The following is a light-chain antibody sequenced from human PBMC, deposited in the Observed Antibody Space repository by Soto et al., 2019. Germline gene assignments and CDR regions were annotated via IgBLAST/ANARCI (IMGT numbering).Light chain of an antibody. CDR2: DVN. CDR3: SSYTTSDTVV. V-gene: IGLV2-14*03. Sequence: QSALTQPASVSGSPGQSITISCTGTSNDIGSYIYVSWYQLHPGKAPKLMIYDVNNRPSGVSHRFSGSKSGNTASLTISGLQAEDEADYYCSSYTTSDTVVFGGGTKLTVL. CDR1: SNDIGSYIY. J-gene: IGLJ2*01.